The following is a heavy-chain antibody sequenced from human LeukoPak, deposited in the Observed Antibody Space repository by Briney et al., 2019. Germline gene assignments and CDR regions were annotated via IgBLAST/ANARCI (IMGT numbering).Heavy chain of an antibody. CDR1: GGTFSSYA. V-gene: IGHV1-69*04. J-gene: IGHJ4*02. D-gene: IGHD3-10*01. CDR2: IIPILGIA. CDR3: ARDVGGSGSYYDY. Sequence: SVKVSCKASGGTFSSYAISWVRQAPGQGLEWMGRIIPILGIANYAQKFQGRVTITADKSTSTAYMELSSLRSEDTVVYYCARDVGGSGSYYDYWGQGTLVTVSS.